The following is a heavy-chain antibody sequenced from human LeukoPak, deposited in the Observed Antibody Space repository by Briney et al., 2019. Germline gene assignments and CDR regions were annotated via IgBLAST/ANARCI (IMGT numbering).Heavy chain of an antibody. Sequence: SETLSLTCTVSGDSISSSNYYWGWIRQPPGKGLEWIGNIYYTGSTFYNPSLKSRVTISVDTSKNQFSLKLSSVTAADTAVYYCARGGSGLYYYYMDVWGKGTTVTVSS. CDR3: ARGGSGLYYYYMDV. CDR2: IYYTGST. V-gene: IGHV4-39*01. D-gene: IGHD3-10*01. J-gene: IGHJ6*03. CDR1: GDSISSSNYY.